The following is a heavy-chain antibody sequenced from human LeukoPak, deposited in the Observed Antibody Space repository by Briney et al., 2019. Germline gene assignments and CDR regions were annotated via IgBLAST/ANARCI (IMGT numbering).Heavy chain of an antibody. CDR1: GFTFSSYW. Sequence: GGSLRLSCAASGFTFSSYWMPWVRHAPGKGLVWVSRINSDGSSTSYADSVKGRFTISRDNAKNTLYLQMNSLRAEDTAVYYCARAVYVTTVVTPGRNFDYWGQGTLVTVSS. J-gene: IGHJ4*02. V-gene: IGHV3-74*01. CDR2: INSDGSST. CDR3: ARAVYVTTVVTPGRNFDY. D-gene: IGHD4-23*01.